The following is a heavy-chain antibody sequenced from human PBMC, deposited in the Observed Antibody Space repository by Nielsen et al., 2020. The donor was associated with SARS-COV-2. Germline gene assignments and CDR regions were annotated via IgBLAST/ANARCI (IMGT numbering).Heavy chain of an antibody. CDR1: GGSISSYY. J-gene: IGHJ4*02. Sequence: SETLSLTCTVSGGSISSYYWSWIRQPPGKGLEWIGYIYYSGSTNYNPSLKSRVTISVDTSKNQFSLKLSSVTAADTAVYYCARSNSHFDYWGQGTLVTVSS. CDR3: ARSNSHFDY. V-gene: IGHV4-59*13. CDR2: IYYSGST.